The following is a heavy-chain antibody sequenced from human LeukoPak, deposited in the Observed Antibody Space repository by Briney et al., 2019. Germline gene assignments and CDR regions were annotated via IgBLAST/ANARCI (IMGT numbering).Heavy chain of an antibody. CDR3: ARREKQWLVPKHNWFDP. CDR1: GGSISSYY. V-gene: IGHV4-4*07. J-gene: IGHJ5*02. CDR2: IYTSGST. D-gene: IGHD6-19*01. Sequence: SETLSLTCTVSGGSISSYYWSWIRQPAGKGLEWIGRIYTSGSTNYNPSLKSRVTISVDTSKNQFSLKLSSVTAADTAVYYCARREKQWLVPKHNWFDPWGQGTLVTVSS.